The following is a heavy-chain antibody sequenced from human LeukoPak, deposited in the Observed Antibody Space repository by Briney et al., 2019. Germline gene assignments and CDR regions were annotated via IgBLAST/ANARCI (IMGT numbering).Heavy chain of an antibody. Sequence: GRSLRLSCAASGFTFSSYGMHWVRQAPGKGLEWVAFIRYDGSNKYYADSVKGRFTISRDNSKNTLYLQMNSLRAEDTAVYYCAKVGSGEPYYYYYYMDVWGKGTTVTVSS. CDR2: IRYDGSNK. V-gene: IGHV3-30*02. CDR1: GFTFSSYG. J-gene: IGHJ6*03. CDR3: AKVGSGEPYYYYYYMDV. D-gene: IGHD3-10*01.